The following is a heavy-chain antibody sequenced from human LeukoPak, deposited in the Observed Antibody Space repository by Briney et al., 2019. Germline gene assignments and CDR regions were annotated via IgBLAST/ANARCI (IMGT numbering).Heavy chain of an antibody. J-gene: IGHJ4*02. D-gene: IGHD3-22*01. Sequence: GRSLRLSCAASGFTFSSYGMSWVRQAPGKGLEWVSAISGSGGSTYYADSVKGRFTISRDNSKNTLYLQMNSLRAEDTAVYYCAKGEYDSSGYYSRYFDYWGQGTLVTVSS. CDR3: AKGEYDSSGYYSRYFDY. CDR1: GFTFSSYG. CDR2: ISGSGGST. V-gene: IGHV3-23*01.